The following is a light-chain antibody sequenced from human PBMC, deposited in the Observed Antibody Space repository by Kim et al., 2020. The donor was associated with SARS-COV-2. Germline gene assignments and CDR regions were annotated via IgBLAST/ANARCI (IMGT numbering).Light chain of an antibody. Sequence: ASVGDRVTITCRASQDINVWVAWYQQKPGKAPKLLIYAASNLQSGVPSRFSGSGSGTEFTLTISSLEPEDFASYYCQQAITFPITFGQGTRLEIK. J-gene: IGKJ5*01. CDR3: QQAITFPIT. CDR1: QDINVW. CDR2: AAS. V-gene: IGKV1-12*01.